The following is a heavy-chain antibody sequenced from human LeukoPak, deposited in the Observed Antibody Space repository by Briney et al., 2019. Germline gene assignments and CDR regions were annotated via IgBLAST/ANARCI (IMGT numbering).Heavy chain of an antibody. J-gene: IGHJ4*02. Sequence: GGSLRLSCAVSGFILSGYWMTWVRQAPGKGLEWVANIKQDGSEKNYVDSVKGRFTISRDNAENSLFLQMKSLRVEDTAVYYCAREWQGGIAAAGTRIEGDYWGQGTLVAVSS. CDR2: IKQDGSEK. CDR1: GFILSGYW. D-gene: IGHD6-13*01. V-gene: IGHV3-7*01. CDR3: AREWQGGIAAAGTRIEGDY.